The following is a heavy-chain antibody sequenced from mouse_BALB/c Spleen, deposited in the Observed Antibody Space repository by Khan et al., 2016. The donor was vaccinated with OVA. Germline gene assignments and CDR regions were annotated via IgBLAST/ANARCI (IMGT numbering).Heavy chain of an antibody. D-gene: IGHD2-4*01. V-gene: IGHV2-2*02. CDR2: IWSAGST. Sequence: QVQLKQSGPGLVQPSQSLSITCTVSGFSLNNYSVHWVRQSPGKGLEWLGVIWSAGSTDYNAAFISRMTISKDNSRNQIFFRMHSLQPNDTAIYYCARRGYDYGRGALFAYWGQGPLVTVSA. CDR1: GFSLNNYS. CDR3: ARRGYDYGRGALFAY. J-gene: IGHJ3*01.